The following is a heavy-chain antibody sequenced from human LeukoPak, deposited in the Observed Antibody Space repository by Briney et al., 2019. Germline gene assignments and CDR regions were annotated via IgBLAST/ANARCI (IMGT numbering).Heavy chain of an antibody. V-gene: IGHV4-39*07. CDR3: ARGPRCSSTSCYRYYYMDA. CDR1: GGSISSSSYY. D-gene: IGHD2-2*01. J-gene: IGHJ6*03. CDR2: IYYSGST. Sequence: SETLSLTCTVSGGSISSSSYYWGWIRQPPGKGLEWIGSIYYSGSTCYNPSLKSRVTISVDTSKNQFSLKLSSVTAADTAVYYCARGPRCSSTSCYRYYYMDAWGKGTTVTVSS.